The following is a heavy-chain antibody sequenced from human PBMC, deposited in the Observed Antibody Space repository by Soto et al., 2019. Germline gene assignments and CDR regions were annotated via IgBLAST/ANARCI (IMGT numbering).Heavy chain of an antibody. CDR2: VYYSGTT. V-gene: IGHV4-61*01. J-gene: IGHJ4*02. CDR3: ARTTAVPNTLRSRYFICDS. Sequence: SETLSLTCSVSGGSVSNKTYYWSWIRQPPGKRLEWIGYVYYSGTTNYNPSLKSRVTISVDLSKNQFSLRLSSVTTADTALYYCARTTAVPNTLRSRYFICDSWGQGTLVTVSS. D-gene: IGHD4-17*01. CDR1: GGSVSNKTYY.